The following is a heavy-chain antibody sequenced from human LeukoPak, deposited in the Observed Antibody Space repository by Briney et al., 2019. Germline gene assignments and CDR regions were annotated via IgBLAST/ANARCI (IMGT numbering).Heavy chain of an antibody. CDR1: GYTFTSYA. CDR3: ARDLIYLTNYYYYGMDV. D-gene: IGHD4/OR15-4a*01. J-gene: IGHJ6*02. CDR2: INTNTGNP. V-gene: IGHV7-4-1*02. Sequence: ASVKVSCKASGYTFTSYAMNWVRQAPGQGLEWMGWINTNTGNPTYAQGFTGRFVFSLDTSVSTAYLQISSLKAEDTAVYYCARDLIYLTNYYYYGMDVWGQGTTVTVSS.